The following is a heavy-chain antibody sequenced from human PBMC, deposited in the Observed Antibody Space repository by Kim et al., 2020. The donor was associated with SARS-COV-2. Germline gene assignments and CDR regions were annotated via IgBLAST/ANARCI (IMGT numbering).Heavy chain of an antibody. D-gene: IGHD6-19*01. V-gene: IGHV1-69*04. Sequence: EQKFQGRVTITADKSTSKAYMELSSLRSEDTAVYYCARGTYSSGWYYFDYWGQGTLVTVSS. CDR3: ARGTYSSGWYYFDY. J-gene: IGHJ4*02.